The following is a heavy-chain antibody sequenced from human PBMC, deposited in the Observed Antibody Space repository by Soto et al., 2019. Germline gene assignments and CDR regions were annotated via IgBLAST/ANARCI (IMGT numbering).Heavy chain of an antibody. D-gene: IGHD2-2*01. CDR1: GGSISSGDYY. CDR2: IYYSGST. CDR3: ARLVQLLQGRGFDP. Sequence: QVQLQESGPGLVKPSQTLSLTCTVSGGSISSGDYYWSWIRQPPGKGLEWIGYIYYSGSTYYNPYPKSRVTISVDTFKNQFSLKLSSVTAADTAVYYCARLVQLLQGRGFDPWGQGTLVTVSS. V-gene: IGHV4-30-4*01. J-gene: IGHJ5*02.